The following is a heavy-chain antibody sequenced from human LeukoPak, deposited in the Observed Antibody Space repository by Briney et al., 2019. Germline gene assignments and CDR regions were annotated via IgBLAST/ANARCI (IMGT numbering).Heavy chain of an antibody. CDR2: ISTSSSYI. J-gene: IGHJ3*02. V-gene: IGHV3-21*01. CDR3: ARGASVVAGNDNAFDI. Sequence: GGSLRLSCTASGFTFINYSMNWVRQAPGKGLEWVSSISTSSSYIYYADSVKGRFTISRDNAKKSLYLQMNSLRADDTAVYYCARGASVVAGNDNAFDIWGQGTMVTVSS. D-gene: IGHD6-19*01. CDR1: GFTFINYS.